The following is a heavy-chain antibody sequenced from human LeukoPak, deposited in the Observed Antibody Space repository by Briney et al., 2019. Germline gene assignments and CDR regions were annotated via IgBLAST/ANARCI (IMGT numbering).Heavy chain of an antibody. Sequence: SETLSFTCTVSGGSISSSSYYWGWIRQPPGKGLEWIGSIYYSGSTYYNPSLKSRVTMSVDTSKNQFSLKLSSVTAADTAVYYCARQTVVNPNFDYWGQGTLVTVAS. J-gene: IGHJ4*02. D-gene: IGHD4-23*01. CDR1: GGSISSSSYY. CDR3: ARQTVVNPNFDY. CDR2: IYYSGST. V-gene: IGHV4-39*01.